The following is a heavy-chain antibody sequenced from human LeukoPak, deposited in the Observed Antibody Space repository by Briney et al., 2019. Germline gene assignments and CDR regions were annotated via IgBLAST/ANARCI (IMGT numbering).Heavy chain of an antibody. D-gene: IGHD2-2*01. CDR3: AKDQYCTSTSCYVGY. V-gene: IGHV3-21*04. J-gene: IGHJ4*02. CDR2: IDGTSRNI. CDR1: GFTFSSYS. Sequence: PGGSLRLSCAASGFTFSSYSMNWVRQAPGKGLEWVSSIDGTSRNIYYADSVKGRFTISRDNAKNSVYLQMNSLRAEDTAVYYCAKDQYCTSTSCYVGYWGQGTLVTVSS.